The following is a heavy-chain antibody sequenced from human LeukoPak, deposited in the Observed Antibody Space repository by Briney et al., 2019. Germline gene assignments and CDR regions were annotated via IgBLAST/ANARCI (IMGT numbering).Heavy chain of an antibody. V-gene: IGHV4-59*01. Sequence: KTSETLSLTCTVSGGSISSYYLSWIRQPPGKGLGWIGYIYYSGSTNYNPSLKSRVTISVDTSKNQFSLKLSSVTAADTAVYYCAREGTAGTAFDIWGQGTMVTVSS. CDR2: IYYSGST. CDR3: AREGTAGTAFDI. J-gene: IGHJ3*02. CDR1: GGSISSYY. D-gene: IGHD6-13*01.